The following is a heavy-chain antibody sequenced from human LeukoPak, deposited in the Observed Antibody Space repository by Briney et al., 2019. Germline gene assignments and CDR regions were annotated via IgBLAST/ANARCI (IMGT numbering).Heavy chain of an antibody. J-gene: IGHJ5*02. D-gene: IGHD2-15*01. CDR2: IYYSGST. V-gene: IGHV4-59*12. Sequence: PSETLSLTCTVSGGSISSFYWSWIRQPPGKGLEWIGYIYYSGSTNYNPSLKSRVTISVDTSKNQFSLKLSSVTAADTAVYYCARGGDIVVVVAATVDNWFDPWGQGTLVTVSS. CDR3: ARGGDIVVVVAATVDNWFDP. CDR1: GGSISSFY.